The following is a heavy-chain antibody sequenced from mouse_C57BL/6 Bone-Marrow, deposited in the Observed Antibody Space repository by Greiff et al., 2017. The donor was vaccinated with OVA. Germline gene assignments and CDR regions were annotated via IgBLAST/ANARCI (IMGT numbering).Heavy chain of an antibody. D-gene: IGHD1-1*01. V-gene: IGHV5S21*01. CDR3: TKRDYYYGRWYFDV. CDR2: ISSGGDYI. Sequence: EVKVEESGEGLVKPGGSLKLSCAASGFTFSSYAMSWVRQTPEKRLEWVAYISSGGDYIYYADTVKGRFTISRDNARNTLYLQMSSLKSEDTAMYYCTKRDYYYGRWYFDVWGTGTTVTVSS. CDR1: GFTFSSYA. J-gene: IGHJ1*03.